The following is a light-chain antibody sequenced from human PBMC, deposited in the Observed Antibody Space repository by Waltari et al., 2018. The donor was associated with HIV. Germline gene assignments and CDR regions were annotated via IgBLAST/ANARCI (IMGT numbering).Light chain of an antibody. V-gene: IGLV2-8*01. CDR1: SSDVGGYNY. CDR3: SSYAGRV. J-gene: IGLJ1*01. CDR2: EVT. Sequence: QSALTQPPSASGSPGQSVPISCTGTSSDVGGYNYVSWYQQHPGKAPKLMIYEVTKRPSGVPDRFSGSKSGNTASLTVSGLQAEDEADYYCSSYAGRVFGTGTKVTVL.